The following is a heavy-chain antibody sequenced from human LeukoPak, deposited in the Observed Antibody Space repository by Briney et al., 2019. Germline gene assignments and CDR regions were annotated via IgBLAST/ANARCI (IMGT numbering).Heavy chain of an antibody. CDR2: ISYDGSNK. Sequence: GGSLRLSCAASGFRFSDFTMTWVRQAPGKGLEWVAVISYDGSNKYYADSVKGRFTISRDNSKNTLYLQMNSLRAEDTAVYYCARGGDLSGAGTLDYWGQGTLVTVSS. CDR1: GFRFSDFT. V-gene: IGHV3-30-3*01. D-gene: IGHD6-13*01. CDR3: ARGGDLSGAGTLDY. J-gene: IGHJ4*02.